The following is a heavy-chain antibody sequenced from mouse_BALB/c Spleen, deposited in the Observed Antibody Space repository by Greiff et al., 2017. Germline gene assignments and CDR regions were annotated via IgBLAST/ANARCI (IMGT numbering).Heavy chain of an antibody. Sequence: QVQLKQSGAELARPGASVKMSCKASGFTFTSYTMHWVKQRPGQGLEWIGYINPSSGYTNYNQKFKDKATLTADKSYSTAYMQLSSLTSEDSAVYYCARGFTTVVKGAWFAYWGQGTLVTVSA. CDR3: ARGFTTVVKGAWFAY. CDR2: INPSSGYT. CDR1: GFTFTSYT. V-gene: IGHV1-4*01. D-gene: IGHD1-1*01. J-gene: IGHJ3*01.